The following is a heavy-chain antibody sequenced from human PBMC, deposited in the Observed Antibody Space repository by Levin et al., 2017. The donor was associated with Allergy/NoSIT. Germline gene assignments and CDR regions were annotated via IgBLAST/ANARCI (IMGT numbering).Heavy chain of an antibody. Sequence: PGGSLRLSCAASGFTFSSYAMHWVRQAPGKGLEWVAVISYDGNNKYYADSVKGRFTISRDNSKNTLYLQMNSLRAEDTAVYYCARDRATMIVVDTYGMDVWGQGTTVTVSS. J-gene: IGHJ6*02. CDR1: GFTFSSYA. D-gene: IGHD3-22*01. CDR2: ISYDGNNK. CDR3: ARDRATMIVVDTYGMDV. V-gene: IGHV3-30-3*01.